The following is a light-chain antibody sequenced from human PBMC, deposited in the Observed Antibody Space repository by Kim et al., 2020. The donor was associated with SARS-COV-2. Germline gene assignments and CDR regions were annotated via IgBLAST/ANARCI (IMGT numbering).Light chain of an antibody. CDR2: AAS. J-gene: IGKJ4*01. CDR1: QGINSY. CDR3: HQLNIYPLT. Sequence: ASVGDRATITCRASQGINSYLAWYQQKSGKAPNLLIYAASTLQSGVPSRCSGSGSGTEFTLTINSLQPEDFATYYCHQLNIYPLTFGGGTKVDIK. V-gene: IGKV1-9*01.